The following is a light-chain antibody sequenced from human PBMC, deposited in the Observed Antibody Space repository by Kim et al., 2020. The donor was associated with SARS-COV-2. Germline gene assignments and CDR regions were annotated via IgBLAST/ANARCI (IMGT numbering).Light chain of an antibody. Sequence: SYELTQPPSVSVAPGKTARISCGGNNIGSKSVNWYQQKPGQAPVLVIYYDSDRPSGIPERFSGSNSGNTATLTITRVEAGDEADYYCQVWDSGSDHWVFGGGTQLTVL. CDR2: YDS. J-gene: IGLJ3*02. V-gene: IGLV3-21*04. CDR3: QVWDSGSDHWV. CDR1: NIGSKS.